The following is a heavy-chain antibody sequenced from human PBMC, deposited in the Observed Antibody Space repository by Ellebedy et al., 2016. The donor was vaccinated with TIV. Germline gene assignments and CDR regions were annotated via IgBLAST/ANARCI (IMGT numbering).Heavy chain of an antibody. CDR3: ARSLGSALWYFDL. D-gene: IGHD3-10*01. CDR1: GGSISSGSYY. CDR2: MYYSGNT. Sequence: SETLSLTCTVSGGSISSGSYYWGWIRQPPGKGLEWIASMYYSGNTYHNPSLKSRVTISVDTSKKQLSLKLTSVTAADTAVYFCARSLGSALWYFDLWGRGTLVTVSS. J-gene: IGHJ2*01. V-gene: IGHV4-39*07.